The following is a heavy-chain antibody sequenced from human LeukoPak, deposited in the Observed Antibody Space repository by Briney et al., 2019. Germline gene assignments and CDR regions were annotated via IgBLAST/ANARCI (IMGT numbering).Heavy chain of an antibody. Sequence: PGGSLRLSCAASGFTFSSYAMSWVRQAPGKGLEWVSAISGIGGSTYYADSVKGRFTISRDNSKNTLYLQMNSLRAEDTAVYYCAKDVTSLRVGYFGYWGQGTLVTVSS. J-gene: IGHJ4*02. V-gene: IGHV3-23*01. CDR3: AKDVTSLRVGYFGY. D-gene: IGHD1-14*01. CDR2: ISGIGGST. CDR1: GFTFSSYA.